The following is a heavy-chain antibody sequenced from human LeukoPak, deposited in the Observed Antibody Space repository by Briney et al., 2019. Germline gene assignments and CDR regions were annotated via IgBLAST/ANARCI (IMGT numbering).Heavy chain of an antibody. Sequence: GGSLRLSCAASGFTFSSYAMSWVRQAPGKGLEWVSSISGSGGNTFYADSVKGRFTISRDNSKNTLYLQMNSLRAEDTAVYYCAKDLYGPRYGSSPRDAFDIWGQGTMVTVSS. CDR2: ISGSGGNT. D-gene: IGHD3-10*01. V-gene: IGHV3-23*01. J-gene: IGHJ3*02. CDR3: AKDLYGPRYGSSPRDAFDI. CDR1: GFTFSSYA.